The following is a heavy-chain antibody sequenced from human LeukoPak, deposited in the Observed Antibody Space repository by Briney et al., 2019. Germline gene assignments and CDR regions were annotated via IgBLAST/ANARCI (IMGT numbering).Heavy chain of an antibody. CDR1: GYTFTSYD. D-gene: IGHD2/OR15-2a*01. Sequence: ASVKVSCKASGYTFTSYDINWLRQATGQGLEWMGWMNPNSGNTGYAQKFQGRVTMTRNTSISTAYMELSSLRAEDTAVYYCARAVIGGPFFGYWGQGTLVTVSS. J-gene: IGHJ4*02. CDR3: ARAVIGGPFFGY. CDR2: MNPNSGNT. V-gene: IGHV1-8*01.